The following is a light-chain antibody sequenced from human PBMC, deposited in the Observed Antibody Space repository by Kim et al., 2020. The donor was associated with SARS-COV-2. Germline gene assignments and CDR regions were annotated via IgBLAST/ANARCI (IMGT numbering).Light chain of an antibody. V-gene: IGKV4-1*01. J-gene: IGKJ5*01. CDR1: QSLLYGSSKRNY. Sequence: DIVMTQSPHSLAVSLGEMATINCKSSQSLLYGSSKRNYLAWYQKKPGQPPKLLLSWSSTRESGVPDRFSGSGSGTDFTLTITSLQAEDVAVYYCQQYYNTPITFGQGTRLEIK. CDR3: QQYYNTPIT. CDR2: WSS.